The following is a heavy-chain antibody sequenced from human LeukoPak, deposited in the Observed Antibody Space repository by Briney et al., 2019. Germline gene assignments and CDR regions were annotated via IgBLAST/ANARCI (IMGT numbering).Heavy chain of an antibody. CDR3: ARDLENYATTGYAY. CDR2: IDTNTGNP. V-gene: IGHV7-4-1*02. D-gene: IGHD3-22*01. Sequence: ASVKVSCKASGYTLTNYAIHWVRQAPGQRLEWMGWIDTNTGNPTYAQGFTGRFVFSLDTAVSTAHLQISSLKAEDTAFYYCARDLENYATTGYAYWGQGTLVTVSS. J-gene: IGHJ4*02. CDR1: GYTLTNYA.